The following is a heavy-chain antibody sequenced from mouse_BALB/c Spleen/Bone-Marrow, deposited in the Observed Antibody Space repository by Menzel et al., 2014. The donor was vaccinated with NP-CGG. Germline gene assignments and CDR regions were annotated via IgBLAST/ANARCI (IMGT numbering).Heavy chain of an antibody. CDR3: XXXXXWFGY. CDR1: GFTFSDYY. CDR2: ISDGGSYT. Sequence: EVKVVESGGDLVTPGGSLRLSCAASGFTFSDYYMYWIRQTPEKRLEWVATISDGGSYTNYADSVKGRFTISRDNAKNNLYLQMSSLKSEDTAMYYXXXXXXWFGYWGQGTLVTVSA. J-gene: IGHJ3*01. V-gene: IGHV5-4*02.